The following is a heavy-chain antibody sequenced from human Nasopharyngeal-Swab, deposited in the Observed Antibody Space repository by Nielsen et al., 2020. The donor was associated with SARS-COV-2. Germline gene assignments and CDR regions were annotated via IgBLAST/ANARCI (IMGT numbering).Heavy chain of an antibody. Sequence: GGSLRLSCAASGFTFSRFWMTWVRQAPGKGLEWVANIKQDGSEKYYVDSVKGRFTISRDNAKNSLYLQMNSLRAEDTAVYYCARDGGRGPYIVVVPAVDAFDIWGQGTMVTVSS. CDR2: IKQDGSEK. CDR3: ARDGGRGPYIVVVPAVDAFDI. J-gene: IGHJ3*02. CDR1: GFTFSRFW. V-gene: IGHV3-7*01. D-gene: IGHD2-2*01.